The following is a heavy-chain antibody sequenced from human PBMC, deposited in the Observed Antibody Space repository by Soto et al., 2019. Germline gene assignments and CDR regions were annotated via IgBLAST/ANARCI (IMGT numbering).Heavy chain of an antibody. Sequence: PGGSLRLSCAASGFTFSSYAMHWVRQAPGKGLEWVAVISYDGSNKYYADSVKGRFTISRDNSKNTLYLQMNSLRAEDTAVYYCARDSGALDYWGQGTQVTVSS. J-gene: IGHJ4*02. CDR1: GFTFSSYA. CDR3: ARDSGALDY. V-gene: IGHV3-30-3*01. D-gene: IGHD2-8*02. CDR2: ISYDGSNK.